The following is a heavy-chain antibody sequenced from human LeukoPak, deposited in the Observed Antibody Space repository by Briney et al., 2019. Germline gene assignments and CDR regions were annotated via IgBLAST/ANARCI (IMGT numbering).Heavy chain of an antibody. Sequence: GGSLRLSCAASGFTFSDYYMSWNRQAPGKGLEWVSYISSSGSTIYYADSVKGRFTISRANAQNSLYLQMNSLRAEDTAVYYCVSGNYDYVWGTRYGMDVWGQGATVTVSS. D-gene: IGHD3-16*01. V-gene: IGHV3-11*01. CDR3: VSGNYDYVWGTRYGMDV. J-gene: IGHJ6*02. CDR2: ISSSGSTI. CDR1: GFTFSDYY.